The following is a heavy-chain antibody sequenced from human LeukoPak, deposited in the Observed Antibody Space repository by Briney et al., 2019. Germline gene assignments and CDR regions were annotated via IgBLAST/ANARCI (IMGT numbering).Heavy chain of an antibody. CDR3: VTDVPNHGNRGQHFDH. Sequence: PGGSLSLSCVTSGFTFSRYYMNWVRQTPAKGLEWVTYIRFSGSNKYFADSVKGRFSVSRDNTKNTLFLQMSGLRSEDKGVYYCVTDVPNHGNRGQHFDHWGQGTRVTVSS. CDR1: GFTFSRYY. D-gene: IGHD1-14*01. V-gene: IGHV3-30*02. CDR2: IRFSGSNK. J-gene: IGHJ1*01.